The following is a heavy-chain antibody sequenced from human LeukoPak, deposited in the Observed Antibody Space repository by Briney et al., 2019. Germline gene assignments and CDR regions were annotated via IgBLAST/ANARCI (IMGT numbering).Heavy chain of an antibody. CDR1: GFTFRSYG. V-gene: IGHV3-30*02. J-gene: IGHJ4*02. CDR2: IPYDGTNK. D-gene: IGHD3-3*01. CDR3: AKANSITIFGVISPVDY. Sequence: PGGSLRLSCLASGFTFRSYGMHWVRQAPGKGLEWVAFIPYDGTNKYYADSVKGRFTISRDNSKNTLYLQMNSLRAEDTAVYYCAKANSITIFGVISPVDYWGQGTLVTVSS.